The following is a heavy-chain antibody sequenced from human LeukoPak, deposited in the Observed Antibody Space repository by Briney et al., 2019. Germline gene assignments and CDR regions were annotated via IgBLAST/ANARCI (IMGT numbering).Heavy chain of an antibody. D-gene: IGHD2-15*01. V-gene: IGHV3-23*01. CDR1: GFTFSSYA. Sequence: GGSLRLSCAASGFTFSSYAMSWVRQAPGKGLEWVSAISGSGGSTYYADSVKGRFTISRDNSKNSLYLQMNSLRTEDTALYYCXXXXXXXXSGGSCRAGYFDYWGQGTLVTVSS. CDR3: XXXXXXXXSGGSCRAGYFDY. CDR2: ISGSGGST. J-gene: IGHJ4*02.